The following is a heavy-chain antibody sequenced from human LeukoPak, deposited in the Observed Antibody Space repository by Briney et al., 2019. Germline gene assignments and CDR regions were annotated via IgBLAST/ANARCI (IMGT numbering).Heavy chain of an antibody. Sequence: GGSLRLSCATSGFTFTTFWMHWVRQAPGKGLVWVSRINHDGSSTNYADSVKGRFTISRDNAKNTVYLQMNSLRAEDTAVYYCAREPMAAGTPWGQGTLVTVSS. CDR3: AREPMAAGTP. V-gene: IGHV3-74*01. J-gene: IGHJ5*02. D-gene: IGHD6-13*01. CDR2: INHDGSST. CDR1: GFTFTTFW.